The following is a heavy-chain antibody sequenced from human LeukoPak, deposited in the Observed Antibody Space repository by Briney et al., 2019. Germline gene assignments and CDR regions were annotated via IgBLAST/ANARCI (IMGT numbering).Heavy chain of an antibody. J-gene: IGHJ4*02. Sequence: SETLSLTCTVSGGSISSYYWSWIRQPPGKRLEYIGYIYYSGSGNNNPSLKSRVTISVDTSKNEFSLNLSPVTAADTAVYYCARAAIGTLEYWGQGTLVTVSS. CDR1: GGSISSYY. V-gene: IGHV4-59*01. CDR2: IYYSGSG. CDR3: ARAAIGTLEY. D-gene: IGHD1-1*01.